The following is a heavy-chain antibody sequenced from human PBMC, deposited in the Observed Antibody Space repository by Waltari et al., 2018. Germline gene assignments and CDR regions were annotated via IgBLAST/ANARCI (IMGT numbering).Heavy chain of an antibody. D-gene: IGHD3-3*02. CDR3: ARFSKSANWIDP. V-gene: IGHV4-39*01. Sequence: QLQLQESGPGLAKPSETLSLTCTAPGRSISSSGSYWGWIRQPPGKGLEWIGSISYSGITYYNTSLMSRVTISVDTSKNQFSLKLTSVIAAETAVFYCARFSKSANWIDPWGQGTLVTVSS. CDR1: GRSISSSGSY. J-gene: IGHJ5*02. CDR2: ISYSGIT.